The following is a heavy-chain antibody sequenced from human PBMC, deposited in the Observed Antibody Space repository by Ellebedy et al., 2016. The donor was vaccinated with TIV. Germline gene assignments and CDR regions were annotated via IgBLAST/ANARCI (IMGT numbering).Heavy chain of an antibody. CDR1: GFTFSSFA. V-gene: IGHV3-23*01. Sequence: GGSLRLSCAASGFTFSSFAMHWVRQAPGKGLEWLSVIGGGGDTTYHADPVKGRFTITRDNSKNTLYLQMNRLRAEDTAVYYCAKGSSSGFNYDRVGSEYWGQGTLVTVSS. J-gene: IGHJ4*02. CDR3: AKGSSSGFNYDRVGSEY. CDR2: IGGGGDTT. D-gene: IGHD3-22*01.